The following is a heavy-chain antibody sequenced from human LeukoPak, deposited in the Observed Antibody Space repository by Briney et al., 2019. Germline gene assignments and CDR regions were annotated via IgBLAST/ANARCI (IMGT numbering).Heavy chain of an antibody. V-gene: IGHV3-64*01. CDR3: ARGGGDCSSTSCYLEY. Sequence: PGGSLRLSCAASGFTFSSYAMQWVRQAPGKGLEYVSAISSNGGSTYYANSVKGRFTISRDNSKNTLYLQMGSLRAEDMAVYYCARGGGDCSSTSCYLEYWGQGTLVTVSS. D-gene: IGHD2-2*01. CDR2: ISSNGGST. CDR1: GFTFSSYA. J-gene: IGHJ4*02.